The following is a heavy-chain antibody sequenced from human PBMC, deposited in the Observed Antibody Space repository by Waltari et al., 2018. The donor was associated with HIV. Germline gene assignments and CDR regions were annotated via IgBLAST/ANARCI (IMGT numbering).Heavy chain of an antibody. CDR1: GGSVKNNSYY. V-gene: IGHV4-39*01. Sequence: RLQESGPRLVKPSETLSLTCSVSGGSVKNNSYYWSWIRQPPGKGPEWLGSTYHSGSTNDHPSLKRRTTIMVHTSNYQFSLELTSVTAAGTAVYFCARRGLDPHSGWFDPWGQGTLVTVSP. J-gene: IGHJ5*02. CDR3: ARRGLDPHSGWFDP. CDR2: TYHSGST. D-gene: IGHD1-26*01.